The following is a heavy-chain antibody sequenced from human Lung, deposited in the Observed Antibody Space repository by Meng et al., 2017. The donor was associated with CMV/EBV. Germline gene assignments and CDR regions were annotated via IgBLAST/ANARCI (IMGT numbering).Heavy chain of an antibody. D-gene: IGHD6-19*01. Sequence: GGSLRLXXKGSGYSFTSYWIGWVRQMPGKGLEWMGIIYPGDSDTRYSPSFQGQVTISADKSISTAYLQWSSLKASDTAMYYCARPGTYSSGWYAYWGQGTXVTVSS. J-gene: IGHJ4*02. CDR3: ARPGTYSSGWYAY. V-gene: IGHV5-51*01. CDR1: GYSFTSYW. CDR2: IYPGDSDT.